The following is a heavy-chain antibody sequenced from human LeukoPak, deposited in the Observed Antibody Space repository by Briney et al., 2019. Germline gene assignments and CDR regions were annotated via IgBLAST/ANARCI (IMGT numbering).Heavy chain of an antibody. V-gene: IGHV4-39*01. CDR1: GASISSASDY. J-gene: IGHJ5*02. CDR3: ARIGGGSWRNPGYWFDP. D-gene: IGHD2-15*01. Sequence: SETLSLTWAVSGASISSASDYWGWIRQPPGKGLEWLGSIYYGGSTYDNPSLRSRVTISVDTSKNQFSLKLTSVTAADTAVYYCARIGGGSWRNPGYWFDPWGQGNLVTVSS. CDR2: IYYGGST.